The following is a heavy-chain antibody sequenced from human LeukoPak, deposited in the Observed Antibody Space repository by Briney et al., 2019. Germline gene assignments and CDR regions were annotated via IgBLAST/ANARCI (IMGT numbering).Heavy chain of an antibody. J-gene: IGHJ5*02. D-gene: IGHD3-22*01. CDR1: GFTFSSYG. CDR2: IWYDGSNK. V-gene: IGHV3-33*01. CDR3: ARASYDSSGYYYNWFDP. Sequence: GGSLRLSCAASGFTFSSYGMHWVRQAPGKGLEWVAVIWYDGSNKYYADSVKGRFTISRDNSKNTLYLQMHSLRAEDTAVYYCARASYDSSGYYYNWFDPWGQGTLVTVSS.